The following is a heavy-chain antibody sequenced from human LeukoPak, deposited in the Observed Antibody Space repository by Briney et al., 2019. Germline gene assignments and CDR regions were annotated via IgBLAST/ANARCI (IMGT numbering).Heavy chain of an antibody. V-gene: IGHV4-4*07. CDR3: ARGGKATVVTM. Sequence: SETLPLTCTVSGGSINSYYWSWIRQPAGKGLEWIGRIYSSGSTNYNPSLKSRVSMSVDTSKNQFSLKLTSVTAADTAVYYCARGGKATVVTMWGQGILVTVSS. D-gene: IGHD4-23*01. CDR2: IYSSGST. CDR1: GGSINSYY. J-gene: IGHJ4*02.